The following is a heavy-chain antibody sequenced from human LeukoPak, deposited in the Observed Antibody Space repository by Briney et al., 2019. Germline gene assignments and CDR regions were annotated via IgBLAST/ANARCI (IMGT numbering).Heavy chain of an antibody. CDR1: GFTFSSYA. Sequence: GRSLRLSCAASGFTFSSYAMHWVRQAPGKGLEWVAVISYDGSNKYYADSVKGRFTISRDNSKNTLYLQMNNLRAEDTAVYYCVRGGPSTWSWGQGTLATVSS. V-gene: IGHV3-30-3*01. D-gene: IGHD2-15*01. J-gene: IGHJ5*02. CDR2: ISYDGSNK. CDR3: VRGGPSTWS.